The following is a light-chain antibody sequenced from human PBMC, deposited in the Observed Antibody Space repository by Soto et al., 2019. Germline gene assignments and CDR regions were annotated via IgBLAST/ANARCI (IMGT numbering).Light chain of an antibody. CDR2: KAS. V-gene: IGKV1-5*03. J-gene: IGKJ4*01. CDR1: QSVSSW. CDR3: QQYKSYSSLT. Sequence: DIQMTQSPSTLSASVGDRVTITCRASQSVSSWLAWYQQKPGKAPKVLIYKASTLESGVPSRFSGSGSGTEFTLTISSLQPDDFATYYCQQYKSYSSLTFGGGTKVEIK.